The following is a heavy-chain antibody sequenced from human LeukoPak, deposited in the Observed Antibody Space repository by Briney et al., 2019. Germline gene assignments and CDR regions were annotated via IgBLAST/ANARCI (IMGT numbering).Heavy chain of an antibody. CDR2: INPNSGGT. J-gene: IGHJ5*02. D-gene: IGHD3-10*01. Sequence: ASVKVSCKASGYTFTGYYMHWVRQAPGQGLEWMGWINPNSGGTNYAQKFQGRVTMTGDTSISTAYMELSRLRSDDTAVYYCARDPYSGSYYNSNWFDPWGQGTLVTVSS. CDR3: ARDPYSGSYYNSNWFDP. V-gene: IGHV1-2*02. CDR1: GYTFTGYY.